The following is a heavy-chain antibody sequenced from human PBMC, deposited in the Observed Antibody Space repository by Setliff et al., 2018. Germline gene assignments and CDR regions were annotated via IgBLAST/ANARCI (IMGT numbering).Heavy chain of an antibody. D-gene: IGHD2-2*01. J-gene: IGHJ5*02. CDR2: IYYSGST. CDR1: GGSIRSGGYY. V-gene: IGHV4-31*03. Sequence: LSLTCTVSGGSIRSGGYYWSWIRQHPGKGLEWIGYIYYSGSTYYNPSLKSRVTISVDTSKNQFSLKLSSVTAADTAVYYCARSQILYCSSTSCQPPGLWFDPWGQGTLVTVSS. CDR3: ARSQILYCSSTSCQPPGLWFDP.